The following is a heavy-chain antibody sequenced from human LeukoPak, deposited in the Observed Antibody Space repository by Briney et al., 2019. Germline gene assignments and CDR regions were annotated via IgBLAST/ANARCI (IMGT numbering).Heavy chain of an antibody. CDR3: AKTFNRAYTYGPADN. J-gene: IGHJ4*02. Sequence: GGSLRLSCAASGFTFNYYAMTWVRQAPGKGPEWVSTVSDSTYYADSVKGRFTISRDNSKNTLYLQMSSLSAEDTAIYYCAKTFNRAYTYGPADNWGQGTLVTVSS. CDR2: VSDST. V-gene: IGHV3-23*01. CDR1: GFTFNYYA. D-gene: IGHD5-18*01.